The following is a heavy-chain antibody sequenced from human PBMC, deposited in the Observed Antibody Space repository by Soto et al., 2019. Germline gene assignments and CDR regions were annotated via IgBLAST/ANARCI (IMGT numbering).Heavy chain of an antibody. Sequence: SETLSLTCTVSGGSITTYQWSWIRQPPGKGLEWIGGYSGFTNYNPSLESRATISVDHSKNQFFLTLRSVTAADTAVYYCARDHCYYFFFFDYWGQGALVTAPQ. V-gene: IGHV4-59*01. J-gene: IGHJ4*02. CDR2: YSGFT. CDR1: GGSITTYQ. CDR3: ARDHCYYFFFFDY. D-gene: IGHD3-22*01.